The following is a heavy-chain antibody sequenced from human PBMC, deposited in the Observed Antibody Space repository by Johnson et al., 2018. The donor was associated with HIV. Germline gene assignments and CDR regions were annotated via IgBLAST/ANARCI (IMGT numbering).Heavy chain of an antibody. CDR3: ARDPHYYASSVTVGAFDV. J-gene: IGHJ3*01. V-gene: IGHV3-66*01. Sequence: VQLVESGGGLVQSGGSLRLACADPGFTVNRSSMNWVRLAPGKGLEWVHGRGTYYADSVKGRFIISRDNCKRTLYLQMNSLRAEDTAVYYCARDPHYYASSVTVGAFDVWGQGTMVTVSS. D-gene: IGHD3-22*01. CDR1: GFTVNRSS. CDR2: GRGT.